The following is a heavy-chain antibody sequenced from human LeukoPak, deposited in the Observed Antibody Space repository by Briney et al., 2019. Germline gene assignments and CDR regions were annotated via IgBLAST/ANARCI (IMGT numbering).Heavy chain of an antibody. CDR3: ARGEGATMNLNAY. J-gene: IGHJ4*02. V-gene: IGHV1-2*02. Sequence: ASVKVSCKASGYTFTGYYMHWVRQAPGKGLEGIGWINPNSGGTNCAQKFQGRVTMTRDTSISTAYMELSRLRSDDTAVYYCARGEGATMNLNAYWGQGTLVTVSS. CDR2: INPNSGGT. CDR1: GYTFTGYY. D-gene: IGHD5-12*01.